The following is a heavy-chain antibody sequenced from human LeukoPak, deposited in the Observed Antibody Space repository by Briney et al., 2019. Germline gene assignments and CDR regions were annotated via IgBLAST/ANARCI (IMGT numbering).Heavy chain of an antibody. V-gene: IGHV3-7*01. D-gene: IGHD6-13*01. Sequence: GGSLRLSCTASGFTFSRYWMSWVRQAPGKGLEWVANMKYYGSEKYYVDSVKGRFTISRDDAKNSLYLQMNSLRAEDTAVYYCARDIEAAGLFLDYWGQGTLVTVSS. CDR2: MKYYGSEK. CDR3: ARDIEAAGLFLDY. CDR1: GFTFSRYW. J-gene: IGHJ4*02.